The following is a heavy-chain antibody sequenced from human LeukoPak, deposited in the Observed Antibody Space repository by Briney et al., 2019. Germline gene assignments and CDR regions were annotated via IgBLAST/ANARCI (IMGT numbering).Heavy chain of an antibody. CDR1: GLTFTSYS. V-gene: IGHV3-21*01. D-gene: IGHD6-13*01. J-gene: IGHJ5*02. CDR3: VRSAIATAGPQDDWFDP. CDR2: ISSSSASI. Sequence: GGSLRLSCAVSGLTFTSYSMHWVRQAPGKGLEWVSSISSSSASIFYADSVKGRFTISRDNAKKSLYLQMNSLRAEDTAVYYCVRSAIATAGPQDDWFDPWGQGTLVTVSS.